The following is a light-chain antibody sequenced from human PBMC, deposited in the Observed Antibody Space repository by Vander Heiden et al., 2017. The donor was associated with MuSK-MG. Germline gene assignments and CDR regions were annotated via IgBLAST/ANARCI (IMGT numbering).Light chain of an antibody. CDR2: EVS. CDR3: SSYAGSNDV. CDR1: SSDVGGYNY. V-gene: IGLV2-8*01. J-gene: IGLJ1*01. Sequence: QSALTQPPSASGSPGPSVTISCTGTSSDVGGYNYVSWYQQHPGKAPKLMIYEVSKRPSGVPDRFSGSKSGNTASLTVSGLQAEDEADYYCSSYAGSNDVFGTGTKVTVL.